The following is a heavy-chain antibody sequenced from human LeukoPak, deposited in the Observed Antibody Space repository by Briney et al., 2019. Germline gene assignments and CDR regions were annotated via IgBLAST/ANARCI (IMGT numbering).Heavy chain of an antibody. CDR2: INPNSGGT. V-gene: IGHV1-2*02. CDR3: ARSPHILTGEKFDY. D-gene: IGHD3-9*01. Sequence: GASVKVSCKASGYTFTGYYLHWVRRAPGQGLEWMGWINPNSGGTNYAQKFQARVSMTRDASISTAYMQLSRLRFDDTAVYYCARSPHILTGEKFDYWGQGTLLTVSS. J-gene: IGHJ4*02. CDR1: GYTFTGYY.